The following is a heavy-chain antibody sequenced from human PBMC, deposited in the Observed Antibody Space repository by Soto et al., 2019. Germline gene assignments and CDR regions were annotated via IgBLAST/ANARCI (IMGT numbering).Heavy chain of an antibody. D-gene: IGHD2-2*01. J-gene: IGHJ6*02. CDR3: AKTKLGYCSSTSCYPDGMDV. V-gene: IGHV1-46*01. CDR1: GYTFTSYY. CDR2: INPSGGST. Sequence: ASVKVSCKASGYTFTSYYMHWVRQAPGQGLEWMGIINPSGGSTSYAQKFQGRVTMTRDTSTSTVYMELSSLRSEDTAVYYCAKTKLGYCSSTSCYPDGMDVWGQGTTVTVSS.